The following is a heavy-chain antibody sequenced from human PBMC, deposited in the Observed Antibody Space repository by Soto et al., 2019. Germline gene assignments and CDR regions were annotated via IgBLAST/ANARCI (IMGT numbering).Heavy chain of an antibody. Sequence: SETLSLTCAVYGGSFSGYYWSWIRQPPGKGLEWIGEINHSGSTNYNPSLKSRVTISVDTSKNQFSLKLSSLRSEDTAVYYCARGPTVTTDGPIFDYWGQGTLVTVSS. CDR2: INHSGST. V-gene: IGHV4-34*01. CDR3: ARGPTVTTDGPIFDY. D-gene: IGHD4-17*01. J-gene: IGHJ4*02. CDR1: GGSFSGYY.